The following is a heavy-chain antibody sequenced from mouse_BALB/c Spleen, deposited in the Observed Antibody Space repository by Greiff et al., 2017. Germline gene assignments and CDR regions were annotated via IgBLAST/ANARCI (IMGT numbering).Heavy chain of an antibody. Sequence: VKLQESGPGLVAPSQSLSITCTVSGFSLTDYGVSWIRQPPGKGLEWLVVIWSDGSTTYNSALKSRLSISKDNSKSQVFLKMNSLQTDDTAMYYGARQDDGYPFAYWGQGTLVTVSA. CDR1: GFSLTDYG. CDR3: ARQDDGYPFAY. J-gene: IGHJ3*01. CDR2: IWSDGST. V-gene: IGHV2-6-1*01. D-gene: IGHD2-3*01.